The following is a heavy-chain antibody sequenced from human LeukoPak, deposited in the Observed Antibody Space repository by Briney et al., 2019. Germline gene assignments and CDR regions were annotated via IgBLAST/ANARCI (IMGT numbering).Heavy chain of an antibody. J-gene: IGHJ4*02. CDR1: GDSISGDY. D-gene: IGHD3-10*01. CDR3: ARCYYGSGAYYFDY. Sequence: SETLSLTCTVSGDSISGDYWSWIRRPPGKGLEWIGYIYSSGNTNYNPSLKSRVTISVDTSKNQFSLRLSSVTTADTALYYCARCYYGSGAYYFDYWGQGTLVTVSS. CDR2: IYSSGNT. V-gene: IGHV4-59*01.